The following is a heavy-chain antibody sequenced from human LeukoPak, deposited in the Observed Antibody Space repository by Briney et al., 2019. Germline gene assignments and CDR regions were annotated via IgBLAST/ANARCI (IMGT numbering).Heavy chain of an antibody. CDR1: GDSISSFY. V-gene: IGHV4-59*01. CDR3: ASGSIVGVLWG. Sequence: ETXXLTXTVSGDSISSFYWTWIRQPPGKGLEWIGYIYYSGSTNYNPSLKSRVTMSVDTSKNQFSLKLSSVTAADTAVYYCASGSIVGVLWGWGQGTLVTVSS. CDR2: IYYSGST. J-gene: IGHJ4*02. D-gene: IGHD1-26*01.